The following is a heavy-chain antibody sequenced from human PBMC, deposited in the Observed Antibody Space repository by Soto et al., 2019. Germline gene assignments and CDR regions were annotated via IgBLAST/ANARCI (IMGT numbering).Heavy chain of an antibody. J-gene: IGHJ6*02. V-gene: IGHV3-30*18. Sequence: GGSLRLSCAASGFTFSSYGMHWVRQAPGKGLEWVAVISYDGSNKYYADSVKGRFTISRDNSKNTLYLQMNSLRAEDTAVYYCAKDPHSSGLYGMDVWGQGTTVTVSS. CDR1: GFTFSSYG. CDR3: AKDPHSSGLYGMDV. CDR2: ISYDGSNK. D-gene: IGHD6-19*01.